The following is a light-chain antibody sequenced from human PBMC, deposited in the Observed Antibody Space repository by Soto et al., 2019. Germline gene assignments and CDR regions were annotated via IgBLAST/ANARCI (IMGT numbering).Light chain of an antibody. J-gene: IGKJ1*01. CDR2: AAS. Sequence: EIVLTQSPGTLSLSPGERATLSCRASQSVSSSYSAWYQQKPGQAPRLLIYAASSRATGIPDTFSGSGSGTDFTLTISRLVPEDFAVYYCRQFGSSLWTSGQGAKV. CDR3: RQFGSSLWT. CDR1: QSVSSSY. V-gene: IGKV3-20*01.